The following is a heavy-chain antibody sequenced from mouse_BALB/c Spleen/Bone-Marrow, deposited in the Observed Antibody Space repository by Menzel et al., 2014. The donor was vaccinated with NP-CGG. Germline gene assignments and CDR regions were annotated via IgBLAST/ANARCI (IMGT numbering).Heavy chain of an antibody. J-gene: IGHJ3*01. CDR2: INSNGGST. V-gene: IGHV5-6-3*01. CDR1: GFTFSSYG. D-gene: IGHD2-3*01. Sequence: EVQGVESGGGLVQPGGSLKLSCAASGFTFSSYGMSWVRQTPDKRLELVATINSNGGSTYYPDSVKGRFTISRDNAKNTLYLQMSSLKSEDTAMYYCARDRGWLLRFAYWGQGTLLTVSA. CDR3: ARDRGWLLRFAY.